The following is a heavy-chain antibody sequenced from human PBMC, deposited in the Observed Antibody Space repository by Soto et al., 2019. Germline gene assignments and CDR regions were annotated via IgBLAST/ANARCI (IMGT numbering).Heavy chain of an antibody. CDR2: IYCDDDR. Sequence: QITLKESGPTLMKPAQTLTLTCTFSGFSLSTTGVGVGWIRQPPGKALEWLALIYCDDDRRYSPSLKSRRTITKDTSKNQVVLRMTNMDPVDTATYYCAHRLTSPYYYDGSEYPPVFDIWGQGTMVTVSS. D-gene: IGHD3-22*01. V-gene: IGHV2-5*02. CDR3: AHRLTSPYYYDGSEYPPVFDI. J-gene: IGHJ3*02. CDR1: GFSLSTTGVG.